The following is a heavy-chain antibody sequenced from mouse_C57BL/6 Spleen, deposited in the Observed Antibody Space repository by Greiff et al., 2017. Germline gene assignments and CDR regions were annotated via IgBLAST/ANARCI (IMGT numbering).Heavy chain of an antibody. Sequence: QVQLQQSGAELVRPGTSVKVSCKASGYAFTNYLIEWVKQRPGQGLEWIGVINPGSGGTNNNEKFKGKATLTADKSSSTAYMQLSNLTSEDSAVYFCASSPYGYSYYFGYWGQGTTLTVSS. D-gene: IGHD2-2*01. J-gene: IGHJ2*01. CDR2: INPGSGGT. CDR1: GYAFTNYL. V-gene: IGHV1-54*01. CDR3: ASSPYGYSYYFGY.